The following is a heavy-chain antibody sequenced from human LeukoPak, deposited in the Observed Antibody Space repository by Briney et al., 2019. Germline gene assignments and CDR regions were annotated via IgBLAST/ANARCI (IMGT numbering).Heavy chain of an antibody. CDR1: GYTLTELS. CDR2: FDPEDGET. D-gene: IGHD2-15*01. J-gene: IGHJ5*02. V-gene: IGHV1-24*01. CDR3: ALGGGLRGWFDP. Sequence: ASVKVSCKVSGYTLTELSMHWVRQAPGKGLEWMGGFDPEDGETIYAQKFQGRVTMTEDTSTDTAYMEVSSLRSEDTAVHYCALGGGLRGWFDPWGQGTLVTVSS.